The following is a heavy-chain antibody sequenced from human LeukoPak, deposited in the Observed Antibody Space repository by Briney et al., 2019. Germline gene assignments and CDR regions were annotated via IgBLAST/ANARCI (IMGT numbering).Heavy chain of an antibody. CDR3: ASSPRVAAAGTLDSY. D-gene: IGHD6-13*01. CDR1: GFTFSSYS. Sequence: GGSLRLSCVASGFTFSSYSMNWVRQAPGKGLEWVSSISSSSSYIYYADSVKGRFTISRDNAKNSLYLQMNSLRAEDTAVYYCASSPRVAAAGTLDSYWGQGTLVTVSS. CDR2: ISSSSSYI. V-gene: IGHV3-21*01. J-gene: IGHJ4*02.